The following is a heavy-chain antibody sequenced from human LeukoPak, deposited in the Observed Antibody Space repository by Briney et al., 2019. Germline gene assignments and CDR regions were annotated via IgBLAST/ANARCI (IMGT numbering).Heavy chain of an antibody. Sequence: RSSETLSLTCTVSGGSISSGGYYWSWLRQPPGKGLEWIGYIYHSGSTYYNPSLKSRVTISVDRSKNQFSLKLSSVTAADTAVYYCASAAARPNWFDPWGQGTLVTVSS. D-gene: IGHD6-6*01. V-gene: IGHV4-30-2*01. CDR3: ASAAARPNWFDP. J-gene: IGHJ5*02. CDR1: GGSISSGGYY. CDR2: IYHSGST.